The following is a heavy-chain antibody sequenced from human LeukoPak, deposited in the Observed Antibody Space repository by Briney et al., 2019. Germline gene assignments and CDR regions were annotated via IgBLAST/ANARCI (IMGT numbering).Heavy chain of an antibody. V-gene: IGHV3-23*01. CDR3: AKDYGPKQLVFFDS. CDR2: ISENGGTT. D-gene: IGHD6-13*01. J-gene: IGHJ4*02. Sequence: PGGSLRLSCAASGFTFSGYSMNWVRQAPGKGLEWVSGISENGGTTFYADSVKGRFTITRDNSKNTLYVQMNSLRGEDTAVYYCAKDYGPKQLVFFDSWGQGTLVTVSS. CDR1: GFTFSGYS.